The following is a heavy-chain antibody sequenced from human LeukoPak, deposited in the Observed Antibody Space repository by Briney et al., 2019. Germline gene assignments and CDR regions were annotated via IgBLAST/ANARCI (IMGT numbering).Heavy chain of an antibody. J-gene: IGHJ4*02. D-gene: IGHD3-9*01. CDR2: ISGSSGII. Sequence: PGGSLRLSCAASGFTFNTYTMNWVRQAPGKGLEWVSYISGSSGIIDYADSVRGRFTISRDNSKNTLYLQMNSLRAEDTVVYYCARNRYDILTGYSAFDYWGQGALVTVSS. CDR1: GFTFNTYT. CDR3: ARNRYDILTGYSAFDY. V-gene: IGHV3-48*01.